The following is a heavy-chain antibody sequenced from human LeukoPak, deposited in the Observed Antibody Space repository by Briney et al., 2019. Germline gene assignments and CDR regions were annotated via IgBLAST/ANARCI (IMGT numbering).Heavy chain of an antibody. V-gene: IGHV4-59*12. J-gene: IGHJ4*02. Sequence: SETLSLTCTVSGGSISSYYWSWIRQPPGKGLEWIGYIYYSGSTKYNPSLKSRVTISVDTSKNQFSLKLSSVTAADTAVYYCARDLVDTVMSHLVLFDYWGQGTLVTVSS. CDR2: IYYSGST. CDR3: ARDLVDTVMSHLVLFDY. D-gene: IGHD5-18*01. CDR1: GGSISSYY.